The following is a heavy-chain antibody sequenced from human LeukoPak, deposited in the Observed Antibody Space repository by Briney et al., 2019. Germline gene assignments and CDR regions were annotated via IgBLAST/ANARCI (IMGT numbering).Heavy chain of an antibody. V-gene: IGHV3-7*01. J-gene: IGHJ4*02. D-gene: IGHD1-26*01. CDR1: GFTFSMHW. CDR3: VKDDRGAFYIH. Sequence: PGGSLRLSCAASGFTFSMHWMTWVRQAPGKGLEWVANINEDGSRRNYVGSLKGRFTISRDNAKNSVYLQMNSLRAEDTAVYFCVKDDRGAFYIHWGQGTLVTVSS. CDR2: INEDGSRR.